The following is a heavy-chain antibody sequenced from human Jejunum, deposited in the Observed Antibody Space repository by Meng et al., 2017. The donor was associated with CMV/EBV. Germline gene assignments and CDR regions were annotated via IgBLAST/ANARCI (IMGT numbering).Heavy chain of an antibody. CDR1: YS. J-gene: IGHJ6*02. CDR3: ARGLGSYDFWSGYSYYYGLDV. CDR2: ISSTNYI. D-gene: IGHD3-3*01. V-gene: IGHV3-21*01. Sequence: YSMNWVRQAPGKGLEWVSSISSTNYIYYLDSVKGRFTISRDNAENSLYLQMNSLRVEDTAVYFCARGLGSYDFWSGYSYYYGLDVWGQGTTVTVSS.